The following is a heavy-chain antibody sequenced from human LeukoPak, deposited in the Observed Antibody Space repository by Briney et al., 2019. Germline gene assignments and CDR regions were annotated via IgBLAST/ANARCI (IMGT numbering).Heavy chain of an antibody. V-gene: IGHV4-39*01. CDR1: GGSISSSSYY. CDR2: IYYSGST. J-gene: IGHJ4*02. D-gene: IGHD3-22*01. CDR3: PKGWVIGGYLRY. Sequence: PSETLSLTCTVSGGSISSSSYYWGWIPQPPGKGLEWIGSIYYSGSTYYNPSLKSRVTISVDTSKNQFSLKLSSVTAADTAVYSCPKGWVIGGYLRYWGQGTLVTVSS.